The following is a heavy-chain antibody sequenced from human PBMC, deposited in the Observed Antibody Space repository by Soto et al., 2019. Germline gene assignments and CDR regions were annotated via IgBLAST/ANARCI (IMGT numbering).Heavy chain of an antibody. CDR2: IYYSGST. J-gene: IGHJ1*01. CDR3: AAVTTIRGLGQH. Sequence: QVQLQESGPGLVKPSETLSLTCTVSGGSISSYYWSWIRQPPGKGLEWIGYIYYSGSTNYNPSLKSRXXIXVXXSKNQFSLKLSSVTAADTAVYYCAAVTTIRGLGQHWGQGTLVTVSS. CDR1: GGSISSYY. D-gene: IGHD4-17*01. V-gene: IGHV4-59*08.